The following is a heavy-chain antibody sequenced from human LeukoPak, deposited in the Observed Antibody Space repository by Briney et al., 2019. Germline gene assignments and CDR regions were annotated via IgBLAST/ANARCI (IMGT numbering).Heavy chain of an antibody. CDR1: GFTFSSYA. V-gene: IGHV3-23*01. CDR2: ISGSGGST. D-gene: IGHD6-6*01. J-gene: IGHJ6*02. Sequence: GGSLRLSCAASGFTFSSYAMSWVRQAPGKGLEWVSAISGSGGSTYYADSVKGRFTISRDNSKNTLYLQMNSLRVEDTAVYYCAKADGDYYYYGMDVWGQGTTVTVSS. CDR3: AKADGDYYYYGMDV.